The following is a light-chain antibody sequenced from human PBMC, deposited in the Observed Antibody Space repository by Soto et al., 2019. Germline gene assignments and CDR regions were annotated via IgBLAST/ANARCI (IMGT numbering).Light chain of an antibody. CDR2: LNSDGSH. CDR3: QTWGTGIVV. V-gene: IGLV4-69*01. Sequence: QSVLTQSPSASASLGASVKLTCTLSSGHNNYAIAWHQQQPEKGPRYLMKLNSDGSHSKGDGIPDRFSGSSSGTERYLTISSIQSEDEADYYCQTWGTGIVVFGGGTKVTVL. J-gene: IGLJ2*01. CDR1: SGHNNYA.